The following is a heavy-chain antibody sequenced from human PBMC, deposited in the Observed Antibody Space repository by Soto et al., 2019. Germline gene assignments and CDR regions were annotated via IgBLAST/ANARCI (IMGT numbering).Heavy chain of an antibody. CDR2: IYHSGST. CDR3: ARDLRTGVSYYYDSSGPVGY. CDR1: GGSISSSNW. D-gene: IGHD3-22*01. Sequence: SETLSLTCAVSGGSISSSNWWRWVRQPPGKGLEWIGEIYHSGSTNYNPSLKSRVTISVDKSKNQFSLQLSSVTAADTAVYYCARDLRTGVSYYYDSSGPVGYWGQGTLVTVS. V-gene: IGHV4-4*02. J-gene: IGHJ4*02.